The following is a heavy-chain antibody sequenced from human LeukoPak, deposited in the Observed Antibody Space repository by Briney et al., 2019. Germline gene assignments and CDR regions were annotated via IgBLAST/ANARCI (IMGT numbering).Heavy chain of an antibody. CDR2: VYYSGST. J-gene: IGHJ6*03. V-gene: IGHV4-59*01. D-gene: IGHD1-14*01. CDR3: ARGTIGASYYYYMDV. Sequence: SETLSLTCTVSGGSINNYYWSLIRQPPGKGLEWIGYVYYSGSTNYNPSLRSRVTTSVDTSKNQFSLKLSSVTAADTAVYYCARGTIGASYYYYMDVWGKGTTVTVSS. CDR1: GGSINNYY.